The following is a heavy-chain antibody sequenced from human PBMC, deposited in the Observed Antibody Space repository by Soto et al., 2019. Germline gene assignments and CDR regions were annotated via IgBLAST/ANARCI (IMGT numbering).Heavy chain of an antibody. V-gene: IGHV3-7*01. CDR1: GFTFSSYW. D-gene: IGHD4-17*01. J-gene: IGHJ6*02. CDR3: ARDLDYGDYYYYYGMDV. CDR2: IKQDGSEK. Sequence: GESLKISCAASGFTFSSYWMSWVRQAPGKGLEWVANIKQDGSEKYYVDSVKGRFTISRDNAKNSLYLQMNSLRAEDTAVYYCARDLDYGDYYYYYGMDVWGQGTTVTVSS.